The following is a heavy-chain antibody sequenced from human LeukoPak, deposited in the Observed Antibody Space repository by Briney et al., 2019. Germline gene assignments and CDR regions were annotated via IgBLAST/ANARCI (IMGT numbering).Heavy chain of an antibody. D-gene: IGHD5-18*01. V-gene: IGHV3-21*01. CDR1: GFTFSSYS. J-gene: IGHJ4*02. CDR2: ISSSSTYI. Sequence: GGSLRLSCAASGFTFSSYSMNWVRQAPGKGLEWVSSISSSSTYIYYADSVKGRFTVSRDNAKNSLYLQMNSLSAEDTAVYYCAREGGYSYGCIDYWGQGTLVTVSS. CDR3: AREGGYSYGCIDY.